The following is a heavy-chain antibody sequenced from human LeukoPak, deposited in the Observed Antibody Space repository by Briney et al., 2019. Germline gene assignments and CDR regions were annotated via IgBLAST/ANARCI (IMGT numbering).Heavy chain of an antibody. J-gene: IGHJ4*02. CDR3: ARERPREVVAYYFDY. CDR2: ISYDGSNK. D-gene: IGHD2-15*01. CDR1: GFTFSSYA. Sequence: GGSLRLSCAASGFTFSSYAMHWVRQAPGKGLEWVAVISYDGSNKYYADSVKGRFTISRDNSKNTLYLQMNSLRAEDTAVCYCARERPREVVAYYFDYWGQGTLVTVSS. V-gene: IGHV3-30-3*01.